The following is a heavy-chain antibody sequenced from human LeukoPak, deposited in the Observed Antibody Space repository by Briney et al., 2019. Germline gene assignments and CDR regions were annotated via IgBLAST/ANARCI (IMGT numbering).Heavy chain of an antibody. D-gene: IGHD2-2*01. CDR3: ARDIGEDCSSTSCYP. V-gene: IGHV1-2*02. J-gene: IGHJ5*02. CDR2: INPNSGGT. CDR1: GYTLTGYY. Sequence: ASVKVSCKASGYTLTGYYMHRVRQAPGQGLEWMGWINPNSGGTNYAQKFQGRVTMTRDTSISTAYMELSRLRSDDTAVYYCARDIGEDCSSTSCYPWGQGTLVTVSS.